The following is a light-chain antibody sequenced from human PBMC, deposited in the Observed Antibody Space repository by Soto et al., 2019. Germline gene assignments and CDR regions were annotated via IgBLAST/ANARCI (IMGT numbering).Light chain of an antibody. J-gene: IGKJ2*01. CDR3: QQSYSVPPT. Sequence: DVQMTQSPSSLSASVGDRVTITCRASQRIRTSLNWYQQKPGKAPKFLIYDASSLQREVPSRFSVSESGTDFTLTISNLQPEDFATYYCQQSYSVPPTFGQGTKLEI. V-gene: IGKV1-39*01. CDR1: QRIRTS. CDR2: DAS.